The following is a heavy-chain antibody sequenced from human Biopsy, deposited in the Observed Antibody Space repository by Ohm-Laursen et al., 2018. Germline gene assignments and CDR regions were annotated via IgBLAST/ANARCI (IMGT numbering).Heavy chain of an antibody. J-gene: IGHJ4*02. V-gene: IGHV1-69*10. D-gene: IGHD3-3*01. CDR1: GGTFSNYA. Sequence: GASVKASCKVSGGTFSNYAISWVRQAPGEGLEWMGGIIAVSGLVNYAPKFQGRVSITADKSTTTAYMELSNLKSEDTAVYYCATPFQYYDSWGGYPPFDHWGQGTLVTVSS. CDR3: ATPFQYYDSWGGYPPFDH. CDR2: IIAVSGLV.